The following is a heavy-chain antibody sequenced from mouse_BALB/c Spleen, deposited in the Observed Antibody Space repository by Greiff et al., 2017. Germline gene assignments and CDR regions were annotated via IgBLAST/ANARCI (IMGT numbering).Heavy chain of an antibody. D-gene: IGHD1-2*01. J-gene: IGHJ1*01. CDR2: IDPANGNT. CDR1: GFNIKDTY. V-gene: IGHV14-3*02. Sequence: VQLKQSGAELVKPGASVKLSCTASGFNIKDTYMHWVKQRPEQGLEWIGRIDPANGNTKYDPKFQGKATITADTSSNTAYLQLSSLTSEDAAVSYCAGYGSWYFDVWGAGTTVTVSS. CDR3: AGYGSWYFDV.